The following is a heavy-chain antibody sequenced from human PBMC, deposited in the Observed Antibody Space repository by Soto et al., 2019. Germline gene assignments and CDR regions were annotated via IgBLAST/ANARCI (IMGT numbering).Heavy chain of an antibody. CDR2: IYYSGST. CDR1: GGSVSSGSYY. V-gene: IGHV4-61*01. D-gene: IGHD1-26*01. CDR3: ARFLVGASRGGWFDP. Sequence: SETLSLTCTVSGGSVSSGSYYWSWIRQPPGKGLEWIGYIYYSGSTNYNPSLKSRVTISVDTSKNQFSLKPSSVTAADTAVYYCARFLVGASRGGWFDPWGQGTLVTVSS. J-gene: IGHJ5*02.